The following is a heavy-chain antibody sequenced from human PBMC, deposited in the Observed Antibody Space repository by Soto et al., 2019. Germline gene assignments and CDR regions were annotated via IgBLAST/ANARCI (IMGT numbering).Heavy chain of an antibody. J-gene: IGHJ4*02. CDR1: RGTFNSYA. D-gene: IGHD3-22*01. CDR2: IIPIFGTA. Sequence: QVQLVQSGAEVKKPGSSVKVSCKASRGTFNSYAISRVRQAPGQGLEWMGGIIPIFGTADYAQKFQGRVTITAVESKSTAYMELSSLRSEDTAVYYCASHYDSGGYYYRGLDYWGQGTLVTVSS. CDR3: ASHYDSGGYYYRGLDY. V-gene: IGHV1-69*12.